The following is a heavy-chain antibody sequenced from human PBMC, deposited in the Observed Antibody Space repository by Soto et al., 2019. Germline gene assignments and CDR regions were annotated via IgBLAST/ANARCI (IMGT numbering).Heavy chain of an antibody. V-gene: IGHV3-53*01. CDR1: GFTVSSNY. J-gene: IGHJ4*02. D-gene: IGHD6-13*01. CDR3: ARLRLDGAVAGNHYFDF. Sequence: GGSLRLSCEASGFTVSSNYMTWVRQAPGKGLEWVSVIYSAGSTYYADSVKGRFTISRDNSKNTLFLQMNSLRAEDTAVYYCARLRLDGAVAGNHYFDFWGLGTLVTRLL. CDR2: IYSAGST.